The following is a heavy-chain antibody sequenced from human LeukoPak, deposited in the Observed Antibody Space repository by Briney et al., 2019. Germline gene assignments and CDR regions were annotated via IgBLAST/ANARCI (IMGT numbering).Heavy chain of an antibody. V-gene: IGHV3-30*14. CDR3: VSAIRNAVDI. Sequence: GGSLRLSCAASGFTFSSYAMHWVRQAPGKGLEWVAVISYDGSNKYYADSVKGRFTISRDNSKSTVYLQMNNLRAEDTAVYYCVSAIRNAVDIWGQGTMVAVSS. CDR2: ISYDGSNK. J-gene: IGHJ3*02. CDR1: GFTFSSYA.